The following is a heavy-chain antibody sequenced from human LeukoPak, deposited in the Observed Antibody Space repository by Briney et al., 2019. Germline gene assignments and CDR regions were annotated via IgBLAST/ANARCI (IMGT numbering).Heavy chain of an antibody. D-gene: IGHD3-22*01. CDR1: GFTFDDYA. J-gene: IGHJ4*02. V-gene: IGHV3-9*01. CDR3: ARDRYYYDSSGYNDY. CDR2: ISWNSGSI. Sequence: SGRSLRLSRAASGFTFDDYAMHWVRQAPGKGLEWVSGISWNSGSIGYADSVKGRFTISRDNAKNSLYLQMNSLRAEDTALYYCARDRYYYDSSGYNDYWGQGTLVTVSS.